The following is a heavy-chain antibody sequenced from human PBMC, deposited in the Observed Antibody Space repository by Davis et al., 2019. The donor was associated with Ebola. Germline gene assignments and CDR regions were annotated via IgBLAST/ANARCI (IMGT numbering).Heavy chain of an antibody. Sequence: PGGSLRLSCTVSGGSINSNTYYWGWIRQPPGKGLEWIGSIYYSGSTNYNPSLKSRVTISIDTSKNQFSLQLTSVTAADTAVYYCATRLVGVTRVAFDIWGQGTMVTVSS. CDR1: GGSINSNTYY. V-gene: IGHV4-39*07. D-gene: IGHD1-26*01. CDR2: IYYSGST. CDR3: ATRLVGVTRVAFDI. J-gene: IGHJ3*02.